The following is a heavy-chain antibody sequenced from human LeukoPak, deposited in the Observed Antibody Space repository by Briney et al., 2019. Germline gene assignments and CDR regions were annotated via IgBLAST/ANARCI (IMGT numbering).Heavy chain of an antibody. CDR3: AKDLLPWD. CDR2: ISDSGVTA. V-gene: IGHV3-23*01. Sequence: GGSLRLSCAASGFTFSNYAMSWVRQAPGQGLDWVSAISDSGVTAYYADSVKGRFTISRDNSKSTLYLQMNSLRAEDTAVYYCAKDLLPWDWGQGTLVTVSS. J-gene: IGHJ4*02. CDR1: GFTFSNYA. D-gene: IGHD3-16*01.